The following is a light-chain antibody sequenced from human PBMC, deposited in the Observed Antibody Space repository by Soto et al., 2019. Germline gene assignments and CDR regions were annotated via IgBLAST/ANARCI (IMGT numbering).Light chain of an antibody. CDR2: STN. CDR3: AACDDSLNGPDVV. V-gene: IGLV1-44*01. J-gene: IGLJ2*01. CDR1: SSNIGSNT. Sequence: QLVLTQPPSASGTPGQRVTISCSGSSSNIGSNTVNWYQQLPGTAPKLLIYSTNQRPSGVPDRFSGSKSGTSASLAISGLQSEDEADYYCAACDDSLNGPDVVFGGGTKVTVL.